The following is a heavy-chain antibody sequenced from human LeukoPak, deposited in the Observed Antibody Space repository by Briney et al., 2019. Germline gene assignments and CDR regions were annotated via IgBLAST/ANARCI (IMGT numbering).Heavy chain of an antibody. V-gene: IGHV3-30*18. Sequence: GGSLRLSCAASGFTFSNYGMHWVRQAPGKGLEWVAIISYDGSSKYYADSVKGRFTISRDNSKNALYLQMNSLRPEDTAVYYCAKDTDYGDHTVDYWGQGTLVTVSS. J-gene: IGHJ4*02. CDR1: GFTFSNYG. D-gene: IGHD4-17*01. CDR2: ISYDGSSK. CDR3: AKDTDYGDHTVDY.